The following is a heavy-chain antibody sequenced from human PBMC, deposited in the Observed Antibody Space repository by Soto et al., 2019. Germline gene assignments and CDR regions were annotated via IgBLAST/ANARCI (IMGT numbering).Heavy chain of an antibody. CDR2: VYYSGST. V-gene: IGHV4-59*01. CDR3: ASSFYSGSGSSTYYFDY. Sequence: SETLSLTCTVSGGSISSYYWSWIRQPPGKGLEWIGYVYYSGSTNYNPSLKSRVTISLDTSKNQFSLKLSSVTAADTAVYYCASSFYSGSGSSTYYFDYWGQGTLVTVSS. CDR1: GGSISSYY. D-gene: IGHD3-10*01. J-gene: IGHJ4*02.